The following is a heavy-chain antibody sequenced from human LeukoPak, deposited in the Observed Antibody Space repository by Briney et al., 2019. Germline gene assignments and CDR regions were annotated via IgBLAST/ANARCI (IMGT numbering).Heavy chain of an antibody. CDR1: GGSVSTGSYY. J-gene: IGHJ4*02. V-gene: IGHV4-61*02. Sequence: PSETLSLTCTVSGGSVSTGSYYWSWIRQPAGKGLEWIGRIYTSGTTNYNPSLKSRVTMSVDTSKNQFSLRLSSVTAADTAVYYCARDSKGSGFQDYWGQGTLVTVSS. D-gene: IGHD3-10*01. CDR3: ARDSKGSGFQDY. CDR2: IYTSGTT.